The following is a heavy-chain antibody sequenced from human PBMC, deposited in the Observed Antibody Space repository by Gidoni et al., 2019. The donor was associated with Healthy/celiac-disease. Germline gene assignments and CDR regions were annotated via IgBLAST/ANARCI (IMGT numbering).Heavy chain of an antibody. CDR1: GITFSNAW. J-gene: IGHJ4*02. CDR3: TTWRGSGSYYPSYYFDY. Sequence: EVQLVESGGGLVKHGGSLRLSCAASGITFSNAWMSWVRQAPGKGLEWVGRIKSKTDGGTTDYAAPVKGRFTISRDDSKNTLYLQMNSLKTEDTAVYYCTTWRGSGSYYPSYYFDYWGQGTLVTVSS. V-gene: IGHV3-15*01. CDR2: IKSKTDGGTT. D-gene: IGHD3-10*01.